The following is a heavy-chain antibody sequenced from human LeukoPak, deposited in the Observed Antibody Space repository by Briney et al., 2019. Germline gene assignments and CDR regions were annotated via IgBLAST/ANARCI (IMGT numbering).Heavy chain of an antibody. CDR3: ARVDVDIGAVDY. V-gene: IGHV4-59*01. CDR2: IYYSGST. J-gene: IGHJ4*02. CDR1: GGSFSGYY. Sequence: SETLSLTCAVYGGSFSGYYWSWIRQPPGKGLEWIGYIYYSGSTNYNPSLKSRVTLSVDTSKNQFSLKLSSVTAADTAVYYCARVDVDIGAVDYWGQGTLVTVSS. D-gene: IGHD5-12*01.